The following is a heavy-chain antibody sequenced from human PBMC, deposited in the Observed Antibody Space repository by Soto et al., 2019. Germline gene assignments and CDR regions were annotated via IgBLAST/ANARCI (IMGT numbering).Heavy chain of an antibody. CDR1: GFSFSISP. J-gene: IGHJ4*02. CDR2: ISYDGTNK. CDR3: ARDPKTSGGQHWAFNYFDS. Sequence: GGSLRLSCAASGFSFSISPMHWVRQAPGKGPEWVALISYDGTNKFYADPVKGRFTISRDNSKSTLYLQVDSLRPEDAVVYYCARDPKTSGGQHWAFNYFDSWGQGTLVTVSS. V-gene: IGHV3-30-3*01. D-gene: IGHD7-27*01.